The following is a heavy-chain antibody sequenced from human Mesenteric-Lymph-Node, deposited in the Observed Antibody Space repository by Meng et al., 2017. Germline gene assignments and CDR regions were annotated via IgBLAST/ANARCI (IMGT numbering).Heavy chain of an antibody. CDR3: ASTNYGDYNWFDP. CDR2: IYHGVNI. V-gene: IGHV4-30-2*01. J-gene: IGHJ5*02. CDR1: CDSITSGYYS. D-gene: IGHD4-17*01. Sequence: QLQSSCSGLARPSQTLSLTCAVSCDSITSGYYSWTWIRQPPGKCLEWIGYIYHGVNIYYTPSLRSRVTISVDKSRNQFSLKLTSVTAADTAVYFCASTNYGDYNWFDPWGQGTLVTVSS.